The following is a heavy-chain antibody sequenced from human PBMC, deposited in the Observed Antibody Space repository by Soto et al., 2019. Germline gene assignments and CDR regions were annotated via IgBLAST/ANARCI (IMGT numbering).Heavy chain of an antibody. V-gene: IGHV3-33*01. Sequence: QVQLVESGGGVVQPGGSLRLSCVASGFFLRDFGMHWVRQAPGKGLEWVSVIWYDGSNTYQGESVKGRFTLSRDISKNPLYLQMDNLRPEDTAVYYCAIARAGKWHPFDYWGHGTLVTVSS. D-gene: IGHD6-19*01. CDR2: IWYDGSNT. J-gene: IGHJ4*01. CDR1: GFFLRDFG. CDR3: AIARAGKWHPFDY.